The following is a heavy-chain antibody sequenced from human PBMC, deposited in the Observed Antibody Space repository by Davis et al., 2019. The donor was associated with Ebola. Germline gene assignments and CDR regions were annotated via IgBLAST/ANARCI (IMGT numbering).Heavy chain of an antibody. D-gene: IGHD6-6*01. J-gene: IGHJ4*02. CDR2: ISSSSSYI. V-gene: IGHV3-21*01. CDR3: ARDFFEYSSSSFSDY. Sequence: GESLKISCAASGFSVSSTYVSWVRQAPGKGLEWVSSISSSSSYIYYADSVKGRFTISRDNSKSTLYLQMDSLRPDDTAVYYCARDFFEYSSSSFSDYWGQGTLVTVSS. CDR1: GFSVSSTY.